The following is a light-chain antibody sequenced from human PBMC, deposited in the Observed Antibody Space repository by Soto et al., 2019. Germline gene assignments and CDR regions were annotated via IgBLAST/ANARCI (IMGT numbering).Light chain of an antibody. CDR3: CSYAGSSTLV. Sequence: QSALTQPASVAGSPGQSITISCTGTSSDVGSYNLVSWYQQHPGKAPKLVIYEGSKRPSGVSNRFSGSKSGNTASLTISGLQAEDEAYYYCCSYAGSSTLVFGGGTKLTV. CDR2: EGS. J-gene: IGLJ2*01. CDR1: SSDVGSYNL. V-gene: IGLV2-23*03.